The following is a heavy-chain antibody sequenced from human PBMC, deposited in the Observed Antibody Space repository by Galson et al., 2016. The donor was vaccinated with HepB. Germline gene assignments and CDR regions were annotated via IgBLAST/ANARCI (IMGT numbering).Heavy chain of an antibody. CDR1: GYSFTTYA. V-gene: IGHV1-3*04. CDR2: INTANSNT. J-gene: IGHJ6*02. D-gene: IGHD3-9*01. CDR3: ARTYDVLTGNGDYYYYGMDV. Sequence: SVKVSCKASGYSFTTYAMHWVRQAPGQRLEWMGWINTANSNTKYSQKFQGRVTITSDTSASTAYMELSSLTSEDTAVFYCARTYDVLTGNGDYYYYGMDVWGQGTTVTVSS.